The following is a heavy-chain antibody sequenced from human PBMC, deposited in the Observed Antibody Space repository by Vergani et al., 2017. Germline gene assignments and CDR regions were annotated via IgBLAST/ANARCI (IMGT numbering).Heavy chain of an antibody. V-gene: IGHV6-1*01. Sequence: QVRLEESGPGLVKPSQTLSVTCDISGDSVSSHSATWNWIRQSPSRGLEWLGRTYYRFRWYHDYEVSVKSRITINTDTSKNQVSLQLNSVTPEDTAMYFCTREDWNQIHFDSWGQGTLVTVSS. CDR3: TREDWNQIHFDS. CDR1: GDSVSSHSAT. CDR2: TYYRFRWYH. D-gene: IGHD1-1*01. J-gene: IGHJ4*02.